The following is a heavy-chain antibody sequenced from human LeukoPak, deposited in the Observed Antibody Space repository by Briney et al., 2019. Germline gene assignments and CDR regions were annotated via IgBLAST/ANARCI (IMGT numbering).Heavy chain of an antibody. D-gene: IGHD7-27*01. CDR1: GGSNSSYY. CDR3: ARQETGLGFDY. CDR2: IYYSGST. V-gene: IGHV4-59*05. Sequence: SETLSLTCTVSGGSNSSYYWSWIRQPPGKGLEWIGSIYYSGSTYYNPSLKSRVTISVDTSKDQFSLKLSSVTAADTAVYFCARQETGLGFDYWGQATLVSVSS. J-gene: IGHJ4*02.